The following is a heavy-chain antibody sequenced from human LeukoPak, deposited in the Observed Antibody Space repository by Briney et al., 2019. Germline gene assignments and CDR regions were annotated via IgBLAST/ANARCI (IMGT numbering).Heavy chain of an antibody. J-gene: IGHJ3*02. CDR3: AQGDYDSSGYYGDAFDI. CDR1: GGTFSSYA. D-gene: IGHD3-22*01. V-gene: IGHV1-69*04. Sequence: SVKVSCKASGGTFSSYAISWVRQAPGQGLEWMGRIIPILGIANYAQKFQGRVTITADKSTSTAYMELSSLRSEDTAVYYCAQGDYDSSGYYGDAFDIWGQGTMVTVSS. CDR2: IIPILGIA.